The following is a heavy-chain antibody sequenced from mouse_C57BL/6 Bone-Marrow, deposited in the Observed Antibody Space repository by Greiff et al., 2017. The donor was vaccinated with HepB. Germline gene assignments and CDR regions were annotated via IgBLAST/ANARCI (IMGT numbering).Heavy chain of an antibody. J-gene: IGHJ3*01. Sequence: EVMLVESGGGLVKPGGSLKLSCAASGFTFSSYAMSWVRQTPEKRLEWVATISDGGSYTYYPDNVKGRFTISRDNAKNNLYLQMSHLKSEDTAMYYCARDEGDYDFFAYWGQGTLVTVSA. D-gene: IGHD2-4*01. CDR1: GFTFSSYA. V-gene: IGHV5-4*01. CDR3: ARDEGDYDFFAY. CDR2: ISDGGSYT.